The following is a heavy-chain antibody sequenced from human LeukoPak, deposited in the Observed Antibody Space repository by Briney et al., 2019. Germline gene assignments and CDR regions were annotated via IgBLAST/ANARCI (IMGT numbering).Heavy chain of an antibody. Sequence: GGSLRLSCVASGFTFSNYNMNWVSQAPGKGLEWVSYISSSSSNIYYTDSVKGRFTISRDNAKSSLYLQMNSLRAEDTAVYYCARDDTAVAGTELDYWGQGTLVTVSS. CDR3: ARDDTAVAGTELDY. J-gene: IGHJ4*02. CDR2: ISSSSSNI. CDR1: GFTFSNYN. V-gene: IGHV3-21*01. D-gene: IGHD6-19*01.